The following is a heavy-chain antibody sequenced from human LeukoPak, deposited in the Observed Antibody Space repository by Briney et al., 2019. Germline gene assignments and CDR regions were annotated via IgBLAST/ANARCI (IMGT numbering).Heavy chain of an antibody. D-gene: IGHD1-26*01. V-gene: IGHV1-18*01. Sequence: ASVKVSCKASGYTFTSYGISWVRQAPGQGLEWMGWISAYNGNTNYAQKLQGRVTMTTDTSMSTAYMELRSLRSDDTAVYYCARRLRKMGATDYWGQGTLVTVSS. CDR2: ISAYNGNT. CDR3: ARRLRKMGATDY. CDR1: GYTFTSYG. J-gene: IGHJ4*02.